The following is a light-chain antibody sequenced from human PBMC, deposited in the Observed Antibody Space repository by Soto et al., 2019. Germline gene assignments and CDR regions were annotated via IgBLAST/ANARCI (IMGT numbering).Light chain of an antibody. V-gene: IGKV1-39*01. CDR2: AAS. CDR3: QQSYSTPWT. J-gene: IGKJ1*01. CDR1: QSISSF. Sequence: DIQMTQSPSSLSASVGDRLTISCRSNQSISSFLNWYRHKPGKAPNLLIYAASNLESGVPSRFSGSGSGTDFTLTISSLQPEDFATYYCQQSYSTPWTFGQGTKVEIK.